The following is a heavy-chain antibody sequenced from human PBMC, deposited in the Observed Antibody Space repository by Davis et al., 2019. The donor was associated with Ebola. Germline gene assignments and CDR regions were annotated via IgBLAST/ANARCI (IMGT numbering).Heavy chain of an antibody. Sequence: ASVKVSCKASGYTFTSYAMHWVRQAPGQGLEWMGIINPSGGSTSYAQKFQGRVTMTRDTSTSTVYMELSSLRSEDTAVYYCARGARLGLQGHYYYGMDVWGQGTTVTVSS. V-gene: IGHV1-46*01. CDR2: INPSGGST. D-gene: IGHD6-25*01. CDR1: GYTFTSYA. J-gene: IGHJ6*02. CDR3: ARGARLGLQGHYYYGMDV.